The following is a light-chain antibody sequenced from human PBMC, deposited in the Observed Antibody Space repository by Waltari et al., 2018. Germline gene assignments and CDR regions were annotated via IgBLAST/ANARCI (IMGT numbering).Light chain of an antibody. Sequence: QSALTQPASVSGSPGQSITISCTGTTRDVGRYNYVSWYQGHPGKAPELIIYEVTNRPPGVSDRFSGSKSGNTASLSISGLQPEDEADYYCSSYTSIKTPYVVFGGGTKVTVL. CDR1: TRDVGRYNY. CDR3: SSYTSIKTPYVV. V-gene: IGLV2-14*01. J-gene: IGLJ2*01. CDR2: EVT.